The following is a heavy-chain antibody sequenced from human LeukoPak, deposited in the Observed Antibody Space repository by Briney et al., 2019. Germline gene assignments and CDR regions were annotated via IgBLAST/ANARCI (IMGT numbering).Heavy chain of an antibody. J-gene: IGHJ4*02. V-gene: IGHV3-7*01. CDR3: ARDHYYDSSDY. Sequence: GGSLRLSCAASGLTFSSYWMRWVRQAPGKGLEWVANIKRDGSEKYYVDSVKGRFTISRDNAKNSMYLQMNSLRAEDTAVYYCARDHYYDSSDYWGQGTLVTVSS. CDR1: GLTFSSYW. CDR2: IKRDGSEK. D-gene: IGHD3-22*01.